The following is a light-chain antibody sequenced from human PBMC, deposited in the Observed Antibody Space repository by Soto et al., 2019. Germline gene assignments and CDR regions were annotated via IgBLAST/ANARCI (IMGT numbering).Light chain of an antibody. Sequence: QSVLTQPASVSGSPGQSITISCTGTSSDVGGYNYVSWYQQHPGKAPKLMIYGVTNRPSGDSNRFSGSKSGNTASLTISGLQAEDEADYYCSSYTSSTTLSVVFGGGTKLTVL. V-gene: IGLV2-14*01. CDR2: GVT. CDR3: SSYTSSTTLSVV. J-gene: IGLJ2*01. CDR1: SSDVGGYNY.